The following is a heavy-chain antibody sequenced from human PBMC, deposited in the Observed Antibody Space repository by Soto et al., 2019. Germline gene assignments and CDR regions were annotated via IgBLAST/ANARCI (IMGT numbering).Heavy chain of an antibody. CDR1: GGSISSYY. Sequence: QVQLQESGPGLVKPSETLSLTSTVSGGSISSYYWSWIRQPPGKGLEWIGYIYYSGSTNYNPSLKSRVTKSVDTSKNQFSLKLSSVTAADTAVYYCARDMGSSWYSYYGMDVWGQGTTVTVSS. D-gene: IGHD6-13*01. V-gene: IGHV4-59*01. CDR3: ARDMGSSWYSYYGMDV. J-gene: IGHJ6*02. CDR2: IYYSGST.